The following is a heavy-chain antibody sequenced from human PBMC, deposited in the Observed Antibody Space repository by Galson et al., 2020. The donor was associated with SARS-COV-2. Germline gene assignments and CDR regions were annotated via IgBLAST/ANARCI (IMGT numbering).Heavy chain of an antibody. CDR3: ARIVWPQVGVIINDDAFDI. Sequence: SGPTLVTPTQTLTLTCTFSGFSLSTSGMCVSWIRQPPGKALEWLALIAWDDDKYYSTSLKTRITISKDTSKTQVVLTMTNMDPVDTATYYCARIVWPQVGVIINDDAFDIWGQGTMVTVSS. CDR2: IAWDDDK. D-gene: IGHD3-10*01. J-gene: IGHJ3*02. CDR1: GFSLSTSGMC. V-gene: IGHV2-70*01.